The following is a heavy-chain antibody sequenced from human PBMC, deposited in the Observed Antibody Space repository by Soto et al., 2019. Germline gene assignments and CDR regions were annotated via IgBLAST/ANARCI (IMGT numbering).Heavy chain of an antibody. CDR1: DGSFSGYY. CDR3: ASPHSDSNTFYSFIDY. D-gene: IGHD3-22*01. V-gene: IGHV4-34*12. Sequence: PSETLSLTCAVYDGSFSGYYWSWIRQPPGKGLEWIGAIFHGGSTNYSPSLKRRVTISVDTSKNQFSLELSSVTAADTAVYYCASPHSDSNTFYSFIDYWGQGTLVTVSS. J-gene: IGHJ4*02. CDR2: IFHGGST.